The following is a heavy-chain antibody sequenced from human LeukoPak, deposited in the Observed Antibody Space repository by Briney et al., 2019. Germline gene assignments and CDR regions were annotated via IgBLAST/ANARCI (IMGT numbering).Heavy chain of an antibody. CDR2: MNPTSGNT. CDR3: ARGQGRFYGMDV. D-gene: IGHD3-3*01. J-gene: IGHJ6*02. CDR1: GYTFTSYD. V-gene: IGHV1-8*01. Sequence: ASVKVSCKASGYTFTSYDINWVRQATGQGLXXXXWMNPTSGNTGYAQKFQGRVTMTRNTSIRTAYMELSSLRSEDTAVYYCARGQGRFYGMDVWSQGTTVTVSS.